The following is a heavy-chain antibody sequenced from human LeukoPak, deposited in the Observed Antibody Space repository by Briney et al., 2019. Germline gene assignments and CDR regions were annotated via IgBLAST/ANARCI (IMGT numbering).Heavy chain of an antibody. V-gene: IGHV4-39*07. D-gene: IGHD3-22*01. CDR1: GGSISSNSYY. J-gene: IGHJ4*02. Sequence: PSETLSLTCTVSGGSISSNSYYWGWIRQPPGKGLEWIGSIYYSGSTYYNPSLKSRVTISVDTSKNQFSLKLSSVTAADTAVYYCAQTNYYDSSGYWGQGTLVTVSS. CDR3: AQTNYYDSSGY. CDR2: IYYSGST.